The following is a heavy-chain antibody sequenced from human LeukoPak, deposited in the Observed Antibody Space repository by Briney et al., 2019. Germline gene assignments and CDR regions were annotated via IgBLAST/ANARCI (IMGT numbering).Heavy chain of an antibody. CDR3: ARGPRAAADDY. J-gene: IGHJ4*02. CDR1: GYTFINFA. D-gene: IGHD6-13*01. CDR2: INAGNGNT. V-gene: IGHV1-3*01. Sequence: ASVKVSCKASGYTFINFAINWGRQAPGQRPEWMGWINAGNGNTKYSQKFQGRVTITRDTSASTAYMELSGLTSEDMAVYYCARGPRAAADDYWGQGTLVTVSS.